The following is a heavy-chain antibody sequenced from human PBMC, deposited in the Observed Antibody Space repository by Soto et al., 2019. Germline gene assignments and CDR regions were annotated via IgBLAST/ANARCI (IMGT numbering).Heavy chain of an antibody. CDR1: GYTFSSYA. CDR2: LSYDGTKT. Sequence: PGGSMRLSCSPYGYTFSSYAMHWIRQAPGKAMEWGEVLSYDGTKTFFAAAVKGRFAGCRDNSNYTVFLKMDSLRAEYTAVYYCAKDFLLWGSFPDPGASDYWGQGTQVTVSS. D-gene: IGHD3-16*01. V-gene: IGHV3-30*18. J-gene: IGHJ4*02. CDR3: AKDFLLWGSFPDPGASDY.